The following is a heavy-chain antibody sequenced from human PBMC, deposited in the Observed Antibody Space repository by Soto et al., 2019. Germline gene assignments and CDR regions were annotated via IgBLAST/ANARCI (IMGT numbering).Heavy chain of an antibody. J-gene: IGHJ4*01. CDR2: ISSSSSTI. CDR3: ARYLTGTTPDY. Sequence: EVQLVESGGGLVQPGGSLRLSCAASGFTFSSYSMNWVRQAPGKGLEWVSYISSSSSTIHYADSVKGRFTISRDNAKNSLYLQMNSLRDDDTAVYYCARYLTGTTPDYWGHGILVTVSS. V-gene: IGHV3-48*02. D-gene: IGHD1-20*01. CDR1: GFTFSSYS.